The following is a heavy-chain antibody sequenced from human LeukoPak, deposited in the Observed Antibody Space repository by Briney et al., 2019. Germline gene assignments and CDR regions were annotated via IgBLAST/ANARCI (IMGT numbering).Heavy chain of an antibody. CDR1: GFTFSSYW. J-gene: IGHJ6*03. D-gene: IGHD3-10*01. CDR2: IKHDGSAK. CDR3: ARVVDGSGSYYHYYYMDV. V-gene: IGHV3-7*01. Sequence: PGGSLRLSCAASGFTFSSYWMSWVRQAPGKGLEWVANIKHDGSAKYYVDSVKGRSTNSRDNAKNSLYLQMNSLRAEDTAVYYCARVVDGSGSYYHYYYMDVWGKGTTVIVSS.